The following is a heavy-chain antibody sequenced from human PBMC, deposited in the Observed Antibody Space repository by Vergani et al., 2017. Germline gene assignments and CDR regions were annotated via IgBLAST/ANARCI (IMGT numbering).Heavy chain of an antibody. CDR1: GGSISSSSYY. D-gene: IGHD4-17*01. CDR2: IYYSGST. Sequence: QLQLQESGPGLVKPSETLSLTCTVSGGSISSSSYYWGWIRQPPGKGLEWIGSIYYSGSTYYNPSLKSRVTISVDTSKNQFSLKLSSVTAADTAVYYCASFTKLYGYYFDYWGQGTLVTVSS. J-gene: IGHJ4*02. V-gene: IGHV4-39*01. CDR3: ASFTKLYGYYFDY.